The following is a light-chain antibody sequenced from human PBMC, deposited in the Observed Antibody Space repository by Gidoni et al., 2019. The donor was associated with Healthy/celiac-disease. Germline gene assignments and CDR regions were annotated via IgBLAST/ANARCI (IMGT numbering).Light chain of an antibody. CDR3: QQRSNWPPKIT. CDR2: DAS. CDR1: QSVSSY. J-gene: IGKJ5*01. Sequence: DIVFTQSPATLSLSPGERANLSCRASQSVSSYLAWYQQKPGQAPRLLIYDASNRATGIPARFSGSGSGTDFTLTISSIEPEDFAVYYCQQRSNWPPKITFGQGTRLEIK. V-gene: IGKV3-11*01.